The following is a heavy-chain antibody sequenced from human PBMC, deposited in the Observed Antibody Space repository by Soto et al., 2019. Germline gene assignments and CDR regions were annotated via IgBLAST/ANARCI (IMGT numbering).Heavy chain of an antibody. CDR3: ARIEGSASLAGD. J-gene: IGHJ4*02. V-gene: IGHV1-2*02. CDR2: VSPNNGAT. Sequence: ASVKVSCKTSGYNFIAYYVHWVRQAPGQGLEWMGYVSPNNGATIYAQKFQGRVTLTRDTSISTAYMDLTRLTSDDTAIYYCARIEGSASLAGDWGQGTQVTAPQ. CDR1: GYNFIAYY. D-gene: IGHD3-16*01.